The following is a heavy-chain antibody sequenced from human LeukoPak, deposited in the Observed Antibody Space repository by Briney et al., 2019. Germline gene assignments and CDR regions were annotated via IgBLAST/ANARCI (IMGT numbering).Heavy chain of an antibody. Sequence: ASVKVSCKASGYTFTGYYMHWVRQAPGQGLEWMGWINPSSGGTNYAQKFQGRVTMTRDTSISTAYMELSRLRSDDTAVYYCAREEGNWGDAFDIWGQGTMVTVSS. CDR2: INPSSGGT. V-gene: IGHV1-2*02. CDR1: GYTFTGYY. J-gene: IGHJ3*02. CDR3: AREEGNWGDAFDI. D-gene: IGHD7-27*01.